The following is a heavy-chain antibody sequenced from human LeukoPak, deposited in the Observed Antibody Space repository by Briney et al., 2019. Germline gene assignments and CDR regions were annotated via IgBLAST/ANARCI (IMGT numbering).Heavy chain of an antibody. Sequence: ASVKVSCKASGYTFTGYYMHWVRQAAGQGLEWMGWINHNNGGTKYAQKFQGRVTMTRDTSISTAYMELIRVRSDDTAVYCCARVVGGNYYGSETDDYWGQGTLVTVSS. CDR1: GYTFTGYY. J-gene: IGHJ4*02. CDR2: INHNNGGT. CDR3: ARVVGGNYYGSETDDY. V-gene: IGHV1-2*02. D-gene: IGHD3-10*01.